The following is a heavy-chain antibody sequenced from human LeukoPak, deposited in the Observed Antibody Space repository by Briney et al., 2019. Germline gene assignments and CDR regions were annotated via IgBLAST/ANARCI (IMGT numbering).Heavy chain of an antibody. CDR1: GFTFSSYG. CDR3: ARGRQELPDFDY. Sequence: PGGSLRLSCAASGFTFSSYGMHWVRQAPGKGLEWVAVIWYDGSNKYYADSVKGRFTISRDNSKNTLYLQMNSLRAEDTAMYYCARGRQELPDFDYWGQGTLVTVSS. J-gene: IGHJ4*02. V-gene: IGHV3-33*01. CDR2: IWYDGSNK. D-gene: IGHD1-26*01.